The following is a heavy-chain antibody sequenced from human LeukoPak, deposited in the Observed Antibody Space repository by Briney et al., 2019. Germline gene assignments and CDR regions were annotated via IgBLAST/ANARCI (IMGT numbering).Heavy chain of an antibody. V-gene: IGHV1-69*06. CDR3: ARAVNGLTMVRGVRDYYYYMDV. CDR2: IIPIFGTA. J-gene: IGHJ6*03. CDR1: GYTFTSYY. D-gene: IGHD3-10*01. Sequence: SVKVSCKASGYTFTSYYMHWVRQAPGQGLEWLGGIIPIFGTANYAQKFQGSFTITADKSTSTAYLELSSLRSEDTAVYFCARAVNGLTMVRGVRDYYYYMDVWGKGTTVTVSS.